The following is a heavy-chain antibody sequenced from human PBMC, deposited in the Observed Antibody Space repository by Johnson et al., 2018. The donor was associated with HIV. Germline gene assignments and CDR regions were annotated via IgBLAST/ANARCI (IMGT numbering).Heavy chain of an antibody. CDR3: ARVRGGRENAFDI. Sequence: VQLVESGGGLVQPGGSLRLSCAASGFTFSDCAMSWVRQGPGKGLEWVSAITVSGDNTYYADSVKGRFTISRDNSKNTLSLQMNSPRVEDTALYYCARVRGGRENAFDIWGQGTMVTVSS. J-gene: IGHJ3*02. V-gene: IGHV3-23*04. D-gene: IGHD1-26*01. CDR2: ITVSGDNT. CDR1: GFTFSDCA.